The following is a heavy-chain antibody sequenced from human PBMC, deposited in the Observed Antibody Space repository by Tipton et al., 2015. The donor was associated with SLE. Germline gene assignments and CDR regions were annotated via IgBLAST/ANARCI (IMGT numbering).Heavy chain of an antibody. Sequence: SLRLSCEASEFTFSSYAMHWVRQAPGKGLEWVAITSYNGDNKYYSDSVKGRFTIFRDNSKNTLYLQINSLRTEDTAVYYCARDPGKLGYCTNNACPRAFDLWGQGTMVTVSS. D-gene: IGHD2-8*01. CDR2: TSYNGDNK. V-gene: IGHV3-30*03. J-gene: IGHJ3*01. CDR3: ARDPGKLGYCTNNACPRAFDL. CDR1: EFTFSSYA.